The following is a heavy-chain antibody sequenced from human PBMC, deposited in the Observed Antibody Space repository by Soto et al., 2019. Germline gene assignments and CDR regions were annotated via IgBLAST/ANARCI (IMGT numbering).Heavy chain of an antibody. V-gene: IGHV2-5*02. Sequence: ASGPTLVNPTQTLTLTCTFSAFSLSTGGVGVGWIRQPPGKALEWLALIYWDDDKRYSPSLRSRLTITKETSKNQVVLTITNMEPVDTVTYYCIQSRCGGDCLQSYASYYYYGMDVWGQGTTVTVSS. CDR2: IYWDDDK. CDR3: IQSRCGGDCLQSYASYYYYGMDV. CDR1: AFSLSTGGVG. D-gene: IGHD2-21*02. J-gene: IGHJ6*02.